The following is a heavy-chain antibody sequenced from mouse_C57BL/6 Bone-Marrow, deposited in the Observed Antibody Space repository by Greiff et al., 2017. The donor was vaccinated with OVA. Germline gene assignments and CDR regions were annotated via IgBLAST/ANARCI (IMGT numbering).Heavy chain of an antibody. D-gene: IGHD1-1*01. CDR1: GYSITSGYY. CDR3: ASGNYYGSSFYYYAMDY. J-gene: IGHJ4*01. Sequence: DVKLQESGPGLVKPSQSLSLTCSVTGYSITSGYYWNWIRQFPGNKLEWMGYISYDGSNNYNPSLKNRISITRDTSKNQFFLKLNSVTTEDTATYYCASGNYYGSSFYYYAMDYWGQGTSVTVSS. V-gene: IGHV3-6*01. CDR2: ISYDGSN.